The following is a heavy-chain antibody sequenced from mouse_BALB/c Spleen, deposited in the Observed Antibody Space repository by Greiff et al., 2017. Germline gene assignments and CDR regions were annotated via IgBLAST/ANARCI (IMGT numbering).Heavy chain of an antibody. D-gene: IGHD2-10*01. CDR3: ARRVAGAYYPFAY. V-gene: IGHV8-12*01. J-gene: IGHJ3*01. CDR2: IYWDDDK. CDR1: GFSLSTSGMG. Sequence: QVTLKESGPGILQPSQTLSLTCSFSGFSLSTSGMGVSWIRQPSGKGLEWLAHIYWDDDKRYNPSLKSRLTISKDTSRNQVFLKITSVDTADTATYYCARRVAGAYYPFAYWGQGTLVTVSA.